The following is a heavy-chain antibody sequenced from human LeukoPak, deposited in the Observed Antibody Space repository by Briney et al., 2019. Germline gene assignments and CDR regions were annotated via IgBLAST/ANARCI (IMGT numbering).Heavy chain of an antibody. J-gene: IGHJ4*02. V-gene: IGHV1-46*01. D-gene: IGHD5-18*01. CDR1: GYTFTSYY. CDR2: INPSGGST. CDR3: ARDDARSTGYSYAYIDY. Sequence: ASVKVSCKASGYTFTSYYMHWVRQAPGQGLEWMGIINPSGGSTSYAQKFQGRVTMTRDTSTSTVYMELSSLRSEDTAVYYCARDDARSTGYSYAYIDYWGQGTLVTVSS.